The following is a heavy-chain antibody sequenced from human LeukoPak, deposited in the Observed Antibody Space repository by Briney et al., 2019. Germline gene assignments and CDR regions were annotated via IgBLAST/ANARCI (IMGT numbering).Heavy chain of an antibody. J-gene: IGHJ4*02. D-gene: IGHD3-10*01. CDR1: GFTFSSYS. CDR2: ISSSSTYI. V-gene: IGHV3-21*01. Sequence: PGGSLRLSCAASGFTFSSYSMNWVRQAPGKGLEWVSSISSSSTYIYYADSVKGRFTISRDNAKNSLYLQMNSLRAEDTAVYYCARDYGSGSYFLDFWGQGTLVTVSS. CDR3: ARDYGSGSYFLDF.